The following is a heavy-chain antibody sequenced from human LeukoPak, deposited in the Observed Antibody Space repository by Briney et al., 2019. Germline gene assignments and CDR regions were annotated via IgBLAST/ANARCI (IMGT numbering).Heavy chain of an antibody. J-gene: IGHJ4*02. D-gene: IGHD3-22*01. CDR3: ARAPFYYDSSGYPYFAS. CDR1: GFTFSSYA. V-gene: IGHV3-53*01. CDR2: IYIGGST. Sequence: PGGSLRLSCAASGFTFSSYAMTWVRQAPGKGLEWVSVIYIGGSTYYADSVKGRFTISRDNSKNTLYLQMNSLRAEDTAVYYCARAPFYYDSSGYPYFASWGQGSLLTVSS.